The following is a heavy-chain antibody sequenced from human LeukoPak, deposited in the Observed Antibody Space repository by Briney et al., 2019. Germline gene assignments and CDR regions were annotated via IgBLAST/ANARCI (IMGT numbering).Heavy chain of an antibody. V-gene: IGHV3-23*01. CDR3: AKGVGYSSGWYGGFDY. CDR1: GFTFSSYA. Sequence: GSLRLSCAASGFTFSSYAMSWVRQAPGKGLEWVSAISGSGGSTYYADSVKGRFTISRDNSKNTLYLQMNSLRAEDTAVYYCAKGVGYSSGWYGGFDYWGQGTLVTVSS. CDR2: ISGSGGST. D-gene: IGHD6-19*01. J-gene: IGHJ4*02.